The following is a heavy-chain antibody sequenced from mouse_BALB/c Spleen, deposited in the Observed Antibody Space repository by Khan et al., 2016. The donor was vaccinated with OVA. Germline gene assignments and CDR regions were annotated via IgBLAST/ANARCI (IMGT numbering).Heavy chain of an antibody. CDR1: FPSPPPPSS. CDR3: ARVYGGDFDY. V-gene: IGHV3-2*02. D-gene: IGHD1-1*01. J-gene: IGHJ2*01. CDR2: TTYSGNT. Sequence: PSPSLPPPCPLPFPSPPPPSSSPSPPPLQRNTLDRMPLTTYSGNTTYNHSLKSRISITRDTSKNQFFLQLNSVTTEDTATYYCARVYGGDFDYWGQGTTLTVSS.